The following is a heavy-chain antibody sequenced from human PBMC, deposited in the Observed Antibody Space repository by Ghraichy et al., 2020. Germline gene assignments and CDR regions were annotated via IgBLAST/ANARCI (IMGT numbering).Heavy chain of an antibody. J-gene: IGHJ4*02. CDR2: INPNSGGT. CDR1: GYTFTGYY. V-gene: IGHV1-2*02. CDR3: ARDVDSVVVTAIQP. Sequence: ASVKVSCKASGYTFTGYYMHWVRQAPGQGLEWMGWINPNSGGTNYAQKFQGRVTMTRDTSISTAYMELSRLRSDDTAVYYCARDVDSVVVTAIQPWGQGTLVTVSS. D-gene: IGHD2-21*02.